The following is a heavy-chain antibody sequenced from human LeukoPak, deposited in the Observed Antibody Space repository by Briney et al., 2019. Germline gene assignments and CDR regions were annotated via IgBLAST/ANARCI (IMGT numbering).Heavy chain of an antibody. D-gene: IGHD6-13*01. V-gene: IGHV3-48*01. J-gene: IGHJ4*02. Sequence: SGGSLRLSCAASGFTFSSYAMSWVREAPGKGLEWFSYIDGTSSNIHYAESVRGRFTISRDNAKNTLFLQLNSLRAEDTAVYYCARDLGSSADYGGQGTLVTVSS. CDR1: GFTFSSYA. CDR3: ARDLGSSADY. CDR2: IDGTSSNI.